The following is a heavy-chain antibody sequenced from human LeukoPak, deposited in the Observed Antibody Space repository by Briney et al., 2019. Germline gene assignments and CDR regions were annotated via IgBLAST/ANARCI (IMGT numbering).Heavy chain of an antibody. V-gene: IGHV3-23*01. CDR3: ARGRSGWYGGGFDF. CDR2: ISGSGGST. Sequence: GGSLRLSCAASGFSFSTYAMSWVRQAPGKGLEWVSAISGSGGSTYYADSVKGRFTISRDNSMNTLYLQMNSLRAEDTALYYCARGRSGWYGGGFDFWGRGTLVTVSS. CDR1: GFSFSTYA. J-gene: IGHJ4*02. D-gene: IGHD6-19*01.